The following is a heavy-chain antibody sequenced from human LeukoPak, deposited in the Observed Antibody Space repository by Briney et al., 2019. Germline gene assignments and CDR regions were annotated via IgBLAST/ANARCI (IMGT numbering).Heavy chain of an antibody. D-gene: IGHD4-17*01. CDR2: ISWNSGSI. Sequence: PGGSLRLSCAASGFTFDDYAMHWVRQAPGKGLEWVSGISWNSGSIGYADSVKGRFTISRDNAKNSLYLQMNSLRAEDTALYYCAKDRYGDYAGIDYWGQGTLVTVSS. J-gene: IGHJ4*02. CDR1: GFTFDDYA. CDR3: AKDRYGDYAGIDY. V-gene: IGHV3-9*01.